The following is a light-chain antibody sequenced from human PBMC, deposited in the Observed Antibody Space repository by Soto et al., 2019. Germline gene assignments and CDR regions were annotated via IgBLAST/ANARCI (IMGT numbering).Light chain of an antibody. CDR3: SSYTSSSTAV. CDR1: SSDVGDYNY. V-gene: IGLV2-14*01. Sequence: QSVLTQPASMSGSPGQSLTISCTGTSSDVGDYNYVSWYQQPPGKAPKLIIYEVRSRPSGVSNRFSGSKSGNTASLTISGLQAEDGADYYCSSYTSSSTAVFGTGTKVTVL. J-gene: IGLJ1*01. CDR2: EVR.